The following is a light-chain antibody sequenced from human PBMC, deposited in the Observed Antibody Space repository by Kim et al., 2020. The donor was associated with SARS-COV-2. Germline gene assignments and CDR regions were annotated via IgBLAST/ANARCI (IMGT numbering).Light chain of an antibody. Sequence: QGANLPRRASQSVSVSPSSYLAWYKQKPGHRPILLISRASGTATPIPVRVSGSGSETALTLTSTRREHVDFSLYYSQKNSGPRTFGQGTKVDIK. CDR1: QSVSVSPSSY. CDR2: RAS. J-gene: IGKJ1*01. CDR3: QKNSGPRT. V-gene: IGKV3-20*01.